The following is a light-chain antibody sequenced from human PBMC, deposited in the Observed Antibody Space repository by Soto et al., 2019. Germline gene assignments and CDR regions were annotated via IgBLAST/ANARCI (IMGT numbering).Light chain of an antibody. V-gene: IGKV1-39*01. Sequence: DIQMTQSPSSLSASVGDRVTIACRASQSISNYLNWYQQKTGKAPKLLISVASTLQSGVPSRFSGSGYGTEFALTISSLQPADFATYCCQQSYNSPLPFVGGTKVEMK. J-gene: IGKJ4*01. CDR2: VAS. CDR1: QSISNY. CDR3: QQSYNSPLP.